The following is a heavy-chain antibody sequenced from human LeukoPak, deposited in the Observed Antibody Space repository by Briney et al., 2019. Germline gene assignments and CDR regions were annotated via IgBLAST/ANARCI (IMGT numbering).Heavy chain of an antibody. CDR2: IIPIFGTA. J-gene: IGHJ4*02. D-gene: IGHD4-17*01. CDR3: ASDYGEHGDY. Sequence: GASVKVSSKASGGTFSSYAISWVRQAPGQGLEWMGGIIPIFGTANYAQKFQGRVTITADESTSTAYMELSSLRSEDTAVYYCASDYGEHGDYWGQGTLVTVSS. CDR1: GGTFSSYA. V-gene: IGHV1-69*13.